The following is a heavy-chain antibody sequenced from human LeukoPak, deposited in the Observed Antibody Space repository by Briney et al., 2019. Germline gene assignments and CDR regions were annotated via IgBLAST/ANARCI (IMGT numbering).Heavy chain of an antibody. CDR2: IWYGGSNK. CDR1: GFTFSSYG. V-gene: IGHV3-33*06. J-gene: IGHJ4*02. D-gene: IGHD2-21*02. CDR3: AKSDCGGDCYADY. Sequence: GGSLRLSCAASGFTFSSYGMHWVRQAPGKGLEWVAVIWYGGSNKYYADSVKGRFTISRDNSKNTLYLQMNSLRAEDTAVYYCAKSDCGGDCYADYWGQGTLVTVSS.